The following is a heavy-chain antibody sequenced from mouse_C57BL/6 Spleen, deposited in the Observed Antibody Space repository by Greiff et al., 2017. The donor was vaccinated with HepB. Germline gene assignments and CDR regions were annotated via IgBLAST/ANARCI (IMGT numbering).Heavy chain of an antibody. CDR2: IHPNSGST. V-gene: IGHV1-64*01. J-gene: IGHJ4*01. Sequence: VKLQQPGAELVKPGASVKLSCKASGYTFTSYWMHWVKQRPGQGLEWIGMIHPNSGSTNYNEKFKSKATLTVDKSSSTAYMQLSSLTSEDSAVYYCAREGLRLDAMDYWGQGTSVTVSS. CDR1: GYTFTSYW. CDR3: AREGLRLDAMDY. D-gene: IGHD2-4*01.